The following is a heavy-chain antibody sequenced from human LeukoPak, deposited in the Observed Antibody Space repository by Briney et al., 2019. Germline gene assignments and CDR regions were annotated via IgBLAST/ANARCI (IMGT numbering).Heavy chain of an antibody. V-gene: IGHV1-18*01. CDR2: ISAYNGNT. CDR3: ARGDGPFDWSHMSYFDY. J-gene: IGHJ4*02. CDR1: GYTFTSYG. Sequence: ASVKVSCKASGYTFTSYGISWVRQAPGQGLEWMGWISAYNGNTNYAQKVQGRVTMTTDTSTSTVYMELRSLRSDDTAVYYCARGDGPFDWSHMSYFDYWGQGTLVTVSS. D-gene: IGHD3-9*01.